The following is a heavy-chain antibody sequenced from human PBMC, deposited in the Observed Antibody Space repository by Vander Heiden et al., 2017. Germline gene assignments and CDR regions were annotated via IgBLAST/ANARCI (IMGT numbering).Heavy chain of an antibody. CDR3: ARDPTPIEYSGSYYFDY. J-gene: IGHJ4*02. Sequence: EVQLVESGGGLVKPGGSLRLSCAASGFTFSSHGMNWVRQAPGKGLEWVSSISSSSSYIYYADSVKGRFTISRDNAKNSLYLQMNSLRAEDTAVYYCARDPTPIEYSGSYYFDYWGQGTLVTVSS. D-gene: IGHD1-26*01. CDR2: ISSSSSYI. V-gene: IGHV3-21*01. CDR1: GFTFSSHG.